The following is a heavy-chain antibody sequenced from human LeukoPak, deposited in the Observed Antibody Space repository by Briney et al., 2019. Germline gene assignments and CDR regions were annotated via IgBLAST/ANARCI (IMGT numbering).Heavy chain of an antibody. J-gene: IGHJ3*02. CDR2: IYTSGST. CDR1: GGSISSYY. V-gene: IGHV4-4*07. CDR3: ARDGGYYYDSSGYYYRGAFDI. Sequence: PSETLSLTCTVSGGSISSYYWSWIRQPAGKGLEWIGRIYTSGSTNYNPSLKSRVTMSVDTSKNQFSLKLSSVTAEDTAVYYCARDGGYYYDSSGYYYRGAFDIWGQGTMVTVSS. D-gene: IGHD3-22*01.